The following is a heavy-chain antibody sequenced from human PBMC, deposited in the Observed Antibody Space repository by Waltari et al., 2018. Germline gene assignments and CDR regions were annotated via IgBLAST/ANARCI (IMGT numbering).Heavy chain of an antibody. J-gene: IGHJ2*01. D-gene: IGHD2-8*01. V-gene: IGHV4-39*01. Sequence: QLQLQESGPGLVKPSETLSLTCTVSGGSISSSSYYWGWIRQPPGKGLEWIGSIYYSGTTYYNPSLKSRVTISVGTAKIQFSLRLSSVTAADTAVYYCARHPAMTIMLWYFDLWGRGTLVTVSS. CDR1: GGSISSSSYY. CDR2: IYYSGTT. CDR3: ARHPAMTIMLWYFDL.